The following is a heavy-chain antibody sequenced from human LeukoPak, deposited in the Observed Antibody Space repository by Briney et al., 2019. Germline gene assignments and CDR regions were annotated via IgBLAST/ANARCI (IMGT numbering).Heavy chain of an antibody. CDR2: INHSGST. D-gene: IGHD3-3*01. CDR3: ARGQYYDFWSGYRNYYYYGMDI. V-gene: IGHV4-34*01. J-gene: IGHJ6*02. CDR1: GGSFSGYY. Sequence: SETLSLTCAVYGGSFSGYYWSWIRQPPGKGLEWIGEINHSGSTNYNPSLKSRVTISVDTSKNQFSLKLNSVTAADTAVYYCARGQYYDFWSGYRNYYYYGMDIWGQGTTVTVSS.